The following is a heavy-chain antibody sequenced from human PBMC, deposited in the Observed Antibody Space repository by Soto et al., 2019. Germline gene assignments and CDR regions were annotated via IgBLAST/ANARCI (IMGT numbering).Heavy chain of an antibody. CDR3: ARQAMTTDSYSYYGMDV. J-gene: IGHJ6*02. Sequence: GEYRKISSKGSGYSFTSYWISGVRQMPGKGLEWMGRIDPSDSYTNYSPSFQGHVTISADKSISTAYLQWSSLKASDTAMYYRARQAMTTDSYSYYGMDVRDQGITVTGS. D-gene: IGHD4-4*01. CDR1: GYSFTSYW. CDR2: IDPSDSYT. V-gene: IGHV5-10-1*01.